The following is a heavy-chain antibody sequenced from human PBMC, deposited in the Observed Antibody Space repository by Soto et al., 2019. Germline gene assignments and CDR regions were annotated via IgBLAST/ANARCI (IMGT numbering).Heavy chain of an antibody. Sequence: ASVKVSCKTSGYTFAAYYMHWIRQAPGQGLEWMGWINPTSGGTVYAQNFQDRVTMTRDTSISTAYMELRRLNSDDTAVYYCARDPDYGDYWGYFFDSWGQGTPVTVSS. CDR1: GYTFAAYY. CDR2: INPTSGGT. CDR3: ARDPDYGDYWGYFFDS. V-gene: IGHV1-2*02. J-gene: IGHJ4*02. D-gene: IGHD4-17*01.